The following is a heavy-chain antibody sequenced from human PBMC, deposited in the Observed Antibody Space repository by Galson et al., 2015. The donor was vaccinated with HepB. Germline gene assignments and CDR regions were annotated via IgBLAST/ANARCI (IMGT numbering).Heavy chain of an antibody. J-gene: IGHJ6*03. D-gene: IGHD6-13*01. CDR3: VRDVTGVAAPFYYYYYSDV. CDR2: ISANGSTR. Sequence: SLRLSCAASEFTFSDYYMSWIRQAPGKGLEWVSYISANGSTRYYVDSVKGRFTISRDNAKNSLYLQMNSLRAEDTAVYYCVRDVTGVAAPFYYYYYSDVWGKGTTVTVSS. CDR1: EFTFSDYY. V-gene: IGHV3-11*01.